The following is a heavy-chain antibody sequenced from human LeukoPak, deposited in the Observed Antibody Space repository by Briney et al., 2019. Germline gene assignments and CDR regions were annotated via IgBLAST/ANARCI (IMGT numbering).Heavy chain of an antibody. Sequence: SETLSLTCTVSGGSISLYYWSWIRQPPGKGLEWIGYFYDTRSPKYNPSLERRVTISVDMSMNQFSLNLTSVTAADTAVYYCARGRGSLTYWGQGTLATVSS. J-gene: IGHJ4*02. CDR1: GGSISLYY. D-gene: IGHD3-10*01. CDR3: ARGRGSLTY. CDR2: FYDTRSP. V-gene: IGHV4-59*01.